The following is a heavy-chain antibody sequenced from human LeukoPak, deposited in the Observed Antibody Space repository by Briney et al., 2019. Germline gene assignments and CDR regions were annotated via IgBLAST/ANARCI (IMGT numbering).Heavy chain of an antibody. CDR3: AKVGRYCSGGSCYMGHFDY. D-gene: IGHD2-15*01. Sequence: GGSLRLSCAASGFTFSSYAMSWVRQAPGKGLEWVSAISGSGGSTYYADSVKGRFTISRDNSKNTLYLQMNSLRAEDTAVYYCAKVGRYCSGGSCYMGHFDYWGQGTLVTVSS. CDR2: ISGSGGST. J-gene: IGHJ4*02. V-gene: IGHV3-23*01. CDR1: GFTFSSYA.